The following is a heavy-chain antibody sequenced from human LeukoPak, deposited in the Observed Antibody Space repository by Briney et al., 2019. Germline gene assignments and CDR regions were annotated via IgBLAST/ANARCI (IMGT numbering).Heavy chain of an antibody. CDR3: ARDPYSSSWHDAFDM. Sequence: GSSVKVSCKASGYTFSSYAISWVRQAPGQGLEWMGGIIPNFGTANYAQKFQGRVTITADESTSTAYMELSSLRSEDTAVYYCARDPYSSSWHDAFDMWGQGTMVTVSS. D-gene: IGHD6-13*01. CDR1: GYTFSSYA. J-gene: IGHJ3*02. CDR2: IIPNFGTA. V-gene: IGHV1-69*01.